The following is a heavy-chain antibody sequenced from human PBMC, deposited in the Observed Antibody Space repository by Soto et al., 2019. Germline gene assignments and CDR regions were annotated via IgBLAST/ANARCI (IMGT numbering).Heavy chain of an antibody. J-gene: IGHJ6*03. CDR1: GGSFSGYY. CDR3: ASLGYCSGGSCYSKDYYYYMDV. Sequence: SETLSLTCAVYGGSFSGYYWSWIRQPPGKGLEWIGEINHSGSTNYNPSLKSRVTISVDTSKNQFSLKLSSVTAADTAVYYCASLGYCSGGSCYSKDYYYYMDVWGKGTTVTVSS. D-gene: IGHD2-15*01. V-gene: IGHV4-34*01. CDR2: INHSGST.